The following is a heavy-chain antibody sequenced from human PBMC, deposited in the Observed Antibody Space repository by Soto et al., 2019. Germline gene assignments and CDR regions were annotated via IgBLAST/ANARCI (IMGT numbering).Heavy chain of an antibody. V-gene: IGHV4-39*01. CDR1: GGSISSSSYY. CDR3: ARLSIAARPYY. D-gene: IGHD6-6*01. Sequence: KPSETLSLTCTVSGGSISSSSYYWGWIRQPPGKGLEWIGSIYYSGSTYYNPSLKSRVTISVDTSKNQFSLKLSSVTAADTAVYYCARLSIAARPYYWGQGTLVTVSS. CDR2: IYYSGST. J-gene: IGHJ4*02.